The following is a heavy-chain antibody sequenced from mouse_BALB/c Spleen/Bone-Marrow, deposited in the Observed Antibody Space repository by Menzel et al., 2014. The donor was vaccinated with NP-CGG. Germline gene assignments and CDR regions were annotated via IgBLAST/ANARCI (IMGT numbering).Heavy chain of an antibody. CDR1: GFNIKDTY. D-gene: IGHD2-10*02. CDR2: IDPANGNT. Sequence: EVLLVESGAELVKPGASVKLSCTASGFNIKDTYMHWVKQRPEQGLEWIGNIDPANGNTKYDPKFQGKATITADTSSNTDYLQLNSLTSEDTAVYYCAREGYGSYVWYVWGAGTTVTVSS. CDR3: AREGYGSYVWYV. J-gene: IGHJ1*01. V-gene: IGHV14-3*02.